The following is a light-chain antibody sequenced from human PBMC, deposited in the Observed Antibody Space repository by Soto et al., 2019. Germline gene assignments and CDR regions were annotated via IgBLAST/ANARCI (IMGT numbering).Light chain of an antibody. CDR2: GAS. J-gene: IGKJ5*01. CDR3: QQYKNWPPIT. V-gene: IGKV3-15*01. Sequence: EKVMTQSPASLALSPGGRAALSCRASQSVSSNLAWYQQKPGQAPRLLLYGASTRATGIPARFIGSGSGTEFTLTISSLQSEDFAVYYGQQYKNWPPITFGQGTRLEIK. CDR1: QSVSSN.